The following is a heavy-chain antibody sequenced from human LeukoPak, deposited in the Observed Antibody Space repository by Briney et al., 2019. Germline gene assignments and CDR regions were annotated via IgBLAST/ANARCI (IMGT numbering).Heavy chain of an antibody. CDR2: INHSGST. V-gene: IGHV4-34*01. D-gene: IGHD3-3*02. CDR3: ARELTHFWSGLYMDV. J-gene: IGHJ6*03. CDR1: GGSFSGYY. Sequence: SETLSLTCAVFGGSFSGYYWSWIRQPPGMGLEWIGKINHSGSTNYNPSLKNRVTISVDTSKNQFSLKLRSVTAADTAVYYCARELTHFWSGLYMDVWGKGTTVTVSS.